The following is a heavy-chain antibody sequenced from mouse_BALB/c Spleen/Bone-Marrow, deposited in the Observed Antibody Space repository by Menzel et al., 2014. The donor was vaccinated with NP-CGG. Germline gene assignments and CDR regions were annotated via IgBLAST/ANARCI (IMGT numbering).Heavy chain of an antibody. D-gene: IGHD2-2*01. CDR3: AREGYGYQYFDY. CDR1: GYTFTDYW. CDR2: IDTSDSYT. V-gene: IGHV1-69*01. Sequence: QVQLQQSGAELVMPGASVKMSCKASGYTFTDYWMRWVKQRPGQGLEWIGAIDTSDSYTSYNQKFKGKATLTVDESSSTAYMQLSSLTSEDSAVYYCAREGYGYQYFDYWGQGTTLTVSS. J-gene: IGHJ2*01.